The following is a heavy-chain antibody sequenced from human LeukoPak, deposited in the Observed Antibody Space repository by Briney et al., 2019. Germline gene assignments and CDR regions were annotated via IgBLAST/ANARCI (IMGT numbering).Heavy chain of an antibody. V-gene: IGHV1-46*01. CDR2: VNPSGGGT. D-gene: IGHD3-22*01. CDR3: ARDGDYYGSSAVSDPIY. Sequence: WASVKVSCKASGYTFATYYMHWVRQAPGQGLEWMGVVNPSGGGTTYAQMFQGRVTMTRDTSTSTVYMELRSLRSEDTAVYYCARDGDYYGSSAVSDPIYWGQGTLVTVSS. J-gene: IGHJ4*02. CDR1: GYTFATYY.